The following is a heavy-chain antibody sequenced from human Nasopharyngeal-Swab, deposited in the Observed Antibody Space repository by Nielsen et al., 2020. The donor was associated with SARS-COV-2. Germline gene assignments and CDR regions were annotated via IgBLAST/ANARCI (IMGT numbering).Heavy chain of an antibody. Sequence: WARQAPGQGLEWMGGINTNTGNPTYAQGFTGRFVFSLDTSVSTAYLQISSLKAEDTAVYYCAREGDILTGSVDYWGQGTLVTVSS. CDR2: INTNTGNP. D-gene: IGHD3-9*01. V-gene: IGHV7-4-1*02. J-gene: IGHJ4*02. CDR3: AREGDILTGSVDY.